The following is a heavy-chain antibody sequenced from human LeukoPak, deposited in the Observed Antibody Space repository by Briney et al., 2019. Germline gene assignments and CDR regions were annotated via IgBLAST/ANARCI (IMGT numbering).Heavy chain of an antibody. J-gene: IGHJ6*04. D-gene: IGHD2-2*01. CDR3: ARYCSSTSCSPYYGMDV. CDR1: GGSFSGYY. Sequence: SETLSLTCAVYGGSFSGYYWSWIRQPPGNGMEWIGEINHSGSTNYNPSLKSRVTISVDTSKNQFSLKLSSVTAADTAVYYCARYCSSTSCSPYYGMDVWGKGTTVTASS. CDR2: INHSGST. V-gene: IGHV4-34*01.